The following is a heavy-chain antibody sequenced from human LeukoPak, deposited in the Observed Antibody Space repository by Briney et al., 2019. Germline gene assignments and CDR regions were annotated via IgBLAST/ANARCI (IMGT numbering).Heavy chain of an antibody. V-gene: IGHV1-69*05. CDR3: ARGPPGSTVVSYFDY. Sequence: SVKVSCKASGGTLSSYAISWVRQAPGQGLEWMGGIIPIFGTANYAQKFQGRVTITTDESTSTAYMELSSLRSEDTAVYYCARGPPGSTVVSYFDYWGQGTLVTVSS. CDR1: GGTLSSYA. J-gene: IGHJ4*02. CDR2: IIPIFGTA. D-gene: IGHD4-23*01.